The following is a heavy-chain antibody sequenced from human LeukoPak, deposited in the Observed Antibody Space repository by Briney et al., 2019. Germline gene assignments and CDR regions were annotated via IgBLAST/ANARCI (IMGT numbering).Heavy chain of an antibody. CDR1: GYTFTSYG. D-gene: IGHD2-21*02. CDR2: ISAYNGNT. V-gene: IGHV1-18*01. CDR3: ARSKVVTAIGSYFDY. J-gene: IGHJ4*02. Sequence: ASVKVSCKASGYTFTSYGISWVRQAPGQGLEWMGWISAYNGNTNYAQKLQGRVTMTTDTSTSTAYMELRSLRSDDTAVYYCARSKVVTAIGSYFDYWGQGTLATVSS.